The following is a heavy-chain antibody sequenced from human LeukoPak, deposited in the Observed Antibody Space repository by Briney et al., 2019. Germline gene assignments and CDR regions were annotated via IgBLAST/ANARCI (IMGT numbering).Heavy chain of an antibody. CDR1: GGSISSSNW. CDR3: ARYGSGSYSSRWFDP. V-gene: IGHV4-4*02. D-gene: IGHD3-10*01. CDR2: IYHSGST. J-gene: IGHJ5*02. Sequence: SETLSLTCAVSGGSISSSNWWSWVRQPPGKGLEWIGEIYHSGSTNYNPSLKSRVTISVDKSKNQFSLKLSSVTAADTAVYYCARYGSGSYSSRWFDPWGQGILVTVSS.